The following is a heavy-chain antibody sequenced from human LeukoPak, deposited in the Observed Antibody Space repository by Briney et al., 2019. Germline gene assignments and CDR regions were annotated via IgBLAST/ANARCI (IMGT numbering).Heavy chain of an antibody. D-gene: IGHD6-13*01. V-gene: IGHV3-7*01. J-gene: IGHJ4*02. CDR3: ARSAAADFDY. CDR1: GFTFSSYL. CDR2: IKQDGSEK. Sequence: GGSLRLSCAASGFTFSSYLMSWVRQAPGKGLEWVANIKQDGSEKYYVDSVKGRFTISRDNAKNSLYLQMNSLRAEDTAVYYCARSAAADFDYWGQGNLVTVSS.